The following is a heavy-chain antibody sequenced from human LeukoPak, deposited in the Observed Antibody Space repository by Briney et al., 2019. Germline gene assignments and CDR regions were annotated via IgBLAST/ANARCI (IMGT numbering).Heavy chain of an antibody. CDR2: INPYSGAI. CDR3: ATVNYYGSGSYYGNNWFDP. V-gene: IGHV1-2*02. Sequence: ASVKVSCKSSGFTFTDEYIHWVRQAPGQGLEWMGWINPYSGAINYAQKFQGRVTLTRDTSISTAYMELSRLTSDDTAVYYCATVNYYGSGSYYGNNWFDPWGQGTLVTVSS. D-gene: IGHD3-10*01. CDR1: GFTFTDEY. J-gene: IGHJ5*02.